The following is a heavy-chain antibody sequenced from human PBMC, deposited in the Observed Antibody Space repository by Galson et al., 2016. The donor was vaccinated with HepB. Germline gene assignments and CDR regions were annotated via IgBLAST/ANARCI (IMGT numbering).Heavy chain of an antibody. D-gene: IGHD2-2*01. J-gene: IGHJ4*02. V-gene: IGHV3-74*01. Sequence: SLRLSCAASGFTFSSYWMHWVRQAPGKGLVWVSRINSDESRIHYADSVMGRFTISRDNAKNILYLQMNSLRAEDTAVYYCARVDLPGMGFDYWGQGILVTVSS. CDR2: INSDESRI. CDR1: GFTFSSYW. CDR3: ARVDLPGMGFDY.